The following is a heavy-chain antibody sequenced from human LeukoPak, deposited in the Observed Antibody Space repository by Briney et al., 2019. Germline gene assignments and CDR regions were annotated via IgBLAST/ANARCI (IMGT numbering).Heavy chain of an antibody. Sequence: GGSLRLSCVASGFTFTNAWMSWVRQAPGKGLEWVGHIKSKTDGGTTDYAAPVKGRFIISRDDSNHTLYLQMNSLKTDDTAVYYCAKYDTSVNFDYWGQGTLVTVSP. CDR3: AKYDTSVNFDY. CDR1: GFTFTNAW. V-gene: IGHV3-15*01. J-gene: IGHJ4*02. CDR2: IKSKTDGGTT. D-gene: IGHD3-22*01.